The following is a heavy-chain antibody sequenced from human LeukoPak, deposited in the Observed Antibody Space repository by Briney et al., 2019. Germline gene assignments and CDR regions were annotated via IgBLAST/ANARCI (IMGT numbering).Heavy chain of an antibody. V-gene: IGHV1-69*13. Sequence: GASVKVSCKASGGILSNYTISWVRQAPGQGLEWMGGLIPIFGTPYYAQNVQGRVTITADESTSTAFLELRSLKSEDTAVYYCARDRPGRELLPYFDYWGQGTLVTVSS. J-gene: IGHJ4*02. CDR2: LIPIFGTP. D-gene: IGHD1-26*01. CDR3: ARDRPGRELLPYFDY. CDR1: GGILSNYT.